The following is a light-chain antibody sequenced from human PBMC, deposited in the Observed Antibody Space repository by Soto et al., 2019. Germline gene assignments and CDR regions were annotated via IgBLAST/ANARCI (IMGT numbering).Light chain of an antibody. Sequence: EIVLTQSPGTLSLSPGERATLSCRASQSVDSSTLAWYQQKPGQAPRLLISGASNRATGIPDRFSGRGSGTDFTLAISRLEPEDFAVYYRQHFDDSLTFGGGTKVEIK. CDR1: QSVDSST. J-gene: IGKJ4*01. CDR3: QHFDDSLT. CDR2: GAS. V-gene: IGKV3-20*01.